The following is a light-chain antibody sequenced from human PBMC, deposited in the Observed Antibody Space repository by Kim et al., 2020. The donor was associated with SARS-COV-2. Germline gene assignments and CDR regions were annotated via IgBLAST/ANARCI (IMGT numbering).Light chain of an antibody. V-gene: IGLV2-14*03. CDR1: SSDVGGYNY. Sequence: QSITISCTGTSSDVGGYNYVSWYQQHPGKAPKLMIYDVSNRPSGVSNRFSGSKSGNTASLTISGLQAEDEADYYCSSYTSSSTPYVFGSGTKVTVL. CDR2: DVS. J-gene: IGLJ1*01. CDR3: SSYTSSSTPYV.